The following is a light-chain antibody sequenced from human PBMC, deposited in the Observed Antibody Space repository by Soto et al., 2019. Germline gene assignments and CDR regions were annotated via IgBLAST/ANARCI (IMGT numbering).Light chain of an antibody. CDR2: GAI. CDR3: QQYIDWPRT. CDR1: QSVDNR. Sequence: EIVMTQSPAALSVSPGERATLSCRASQSVDNRLAWYQHTPGQAPRLLIYGAIYRATGVPAKFSGSGSGTEFTLTITSLQSEDFALYYCQQYIDWPRTFGQGTKV. V-gene: IGKV3-15*01. J-gene: IGKJ1*01.